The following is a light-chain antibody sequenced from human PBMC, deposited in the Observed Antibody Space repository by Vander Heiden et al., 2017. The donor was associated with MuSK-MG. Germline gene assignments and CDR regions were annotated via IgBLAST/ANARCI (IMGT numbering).Light chain of an antibody. CDR1: QTISDY. CDR3: QQTDNTPPT. J-gene: IGKJ5*01. Sequence: DIQMTQSASSLSASVGDRVTITCRASQTISDYLNWYQHRPGEAPKLLIFGGSTLQSGVPSRFSGSGSGTDFTLTISRLQPEDFATYYCQQTDNTPPTFGQGTLLEIK. V-gene: IGKV1-39*01. CDR2: GGS.